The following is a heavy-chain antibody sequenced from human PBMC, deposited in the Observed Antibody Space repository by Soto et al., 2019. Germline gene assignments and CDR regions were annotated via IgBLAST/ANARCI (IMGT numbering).Heavy chain of an antibody. CDR1: GYTFTSYY. CDR2: INPSSGST. J-gene: IGHJ6*02. CDR3: ARWGSSWGLGYYYYYGMGV. D-gene: IGHD6-13*01. V-gene: IGHV1-46*01. Sequence: GASVKLSSKASGYTFTSYYMHSVRQSPRQGLEWMGIINPSSGSTSYAQKFQGRVTMTRDTSRSTAYMELSRLRSDDTAVYYCARWGSSWGLGYYYYYGMGVWGQGTTVTVSS.